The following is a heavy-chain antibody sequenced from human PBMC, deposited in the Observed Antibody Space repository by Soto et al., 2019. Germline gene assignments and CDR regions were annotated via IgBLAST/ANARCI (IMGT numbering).Heavy chain of an antibody. CDR2: IYGTGST. CDR1: GGSVSSGTYY. CDR3: ARAYYYGSGRGRSMDV. D-gene: IGHD3-10*01. V-gene: IGHV4-61*01. Sequence: QVQLQESDPGLVKPSETLSLTCTVSGGSVSSGTYYWTWIRQPPGKGLEWIGYIYGTGSTNYNPSLKGRVTLSVDTSKNQFSLKLSSVTAADTAVYYCARAYYYGSGRGRSMDVWGQGTTVTV. J-gene: IGHJ6*02.